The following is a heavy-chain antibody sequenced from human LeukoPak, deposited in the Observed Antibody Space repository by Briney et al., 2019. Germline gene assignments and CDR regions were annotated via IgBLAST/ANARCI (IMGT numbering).Heavy chain of an antibody. J-gene: IGHJ4*02. CDR3: ARGRGLRSY. D-gene: IGHD4-17*01. CDR2: IKQDGTEK. Sequence: GGSLRLSCAASGFTFGSYWMTWVRQTPGKGLKWVANIKQDGTEKYYVDSVRGRFTISRDNAKNSLYLQMNSLRAEDTAVYYCARGRGLRSYWGQGTLVTVSS. V-gene: IGHV3-7*01. CDR1: GFTFGSYW.